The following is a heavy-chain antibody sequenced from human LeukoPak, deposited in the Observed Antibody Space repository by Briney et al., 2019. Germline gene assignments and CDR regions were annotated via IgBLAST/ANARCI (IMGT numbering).Heavy chain of an antibody. CDR1: GGSISSYY. CDR3: ARPTRGVVDY. V-gene: IGHV4-34*01. Sequence: SETLSLTCTVSGGSISSYYWSWIRQPPGKGLEWIGEINHSGSTNYNPSLKSRVTISVDTSKNQFSLKLSSVTAADTAVYYCARPTRGVVDYWGQGTLVTVSS. D-gene: IGHD3-10*01. J-gene: IGHJ4*02. CDR2: INHSGST.